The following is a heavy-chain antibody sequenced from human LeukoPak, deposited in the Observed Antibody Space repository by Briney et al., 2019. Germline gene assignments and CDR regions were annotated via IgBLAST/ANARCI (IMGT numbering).Heavy chain of an antibody. V-gene: IGHV5-10-1*01. CDR1: GYSFPSYW. CDR3: ARLRYDSSGYDY. J-gene: IGHJ4*02. CDR2: IDPSDSYT. Sequence: GESLKISCKGSGYSFPSYWISWVRQMPGKGLEWMGRIDPSDSYTKYSPSFQGHVTISVDKSISTAYLQWSSLKASDSAMYYCARLRYDSSGYDYWGQGTLVTVSS. D-gene: IGHD3-22*01.